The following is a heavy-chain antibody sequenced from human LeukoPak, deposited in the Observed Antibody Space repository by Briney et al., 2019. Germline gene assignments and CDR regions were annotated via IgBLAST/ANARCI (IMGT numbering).Heavy chain of an antibody. D-gene: IGHD1-26*01. CDR3: AREPEWELPGGDY. CDR1: GFTFSSYA. Sequence: GGSLRLSCAASGFTFSSYAMHWVRQAPGKGLEYVSAISSNGGSTYYANSVKGRFTISRDNSKDTLYLQMGSLRAEDMAVYYCAREPEWELPGGDYWGQGTLVTVSS. CDR2: ISSNGGST. J-gene: IGHJ4*02. V-gene: IGHV3-64*01.